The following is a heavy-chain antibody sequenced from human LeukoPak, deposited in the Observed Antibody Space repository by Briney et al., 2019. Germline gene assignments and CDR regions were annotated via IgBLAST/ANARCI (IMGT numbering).Heavy chain of an antibody. CDR3: ASDPYYDFWSGYHYDYYGMDV. CDR2: IYYSGST. J-gene: IGHJ6*02. D-gene: IGHD3-3*01. CDR1: GVSISSYY. Sequence: SSETLSLTCTVSGVSISSYYWSWIRQPPGKGLEWIGSIYYSGSTYYNPSLKSRVTISVDTSKNQFSLKLSSVTAADTAVYYCASDPYYDFWSGYHYDYYGMDVWGQGTTVTVSS. V-gene: IGHV4-59*05.